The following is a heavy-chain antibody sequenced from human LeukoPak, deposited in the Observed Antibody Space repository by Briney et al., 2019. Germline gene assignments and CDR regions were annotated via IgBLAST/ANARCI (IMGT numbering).Heavy chain of an antibody. CDR1: GYRFTDFS. J-gene: IGHJ4*02. D-gene: IGHD6-25*01. CDR3: ATGGPQTSGEKRGLDY. CDR2: FNPNTGDA. Sequence: GASVKVSCKASGYRFTDFSIYWVRQAPGQGLEWMGWFNPNTGDAKYAEKFQGWITMTSDTSIRTDYMEIRSLKSDDTAIYYCATGGPQTSGEKRGLDYWGQGTLVTVSS. V-gene: IGHV1-2*04.